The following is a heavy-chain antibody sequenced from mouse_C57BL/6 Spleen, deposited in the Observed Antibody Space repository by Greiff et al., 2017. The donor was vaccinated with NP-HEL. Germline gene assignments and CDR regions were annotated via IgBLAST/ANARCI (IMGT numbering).Heavy chain of an antibody. CDR1: GYTFTDYE. D-gene: IGHD4-1*01. V-gene: IGHV1-15*01. Sequence: VKLQESGAELVRPGASVTLSCKASGYTFTDYEMHWVKQTPVHGLEWIGAIDPETGGTAYNQKFKGKAILTADKSSSTAYMELRSLTSEDSAVYYCTRKLGGAFDYGGQGTTLTVSS. CDR3: TRKLGGAFDY. CDR2: IDPETGGT. J-gene: IGHJ2*01.